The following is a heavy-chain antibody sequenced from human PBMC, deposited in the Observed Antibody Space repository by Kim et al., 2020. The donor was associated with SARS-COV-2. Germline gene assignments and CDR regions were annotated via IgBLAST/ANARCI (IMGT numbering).Heavy chain of an antibody. D-gene: IGHD1-26*01. CDR2: INPNSGGT. J-gene: IGHJ4*02. CDR3: ARDFRSGSYVGISNY. V-gene: IGHV1-2*02. Sequence: ASVKVSCKASGYTFTGYYMHWVRQAPGQGLEWMGWINPNSGGTNYAQKFQGRVTMTRDTSISTAYMELSRLRSDDTAVYYCARDFRSGSYVGISNYWGQGTLVTVSS. CDR1: GYTFTGYY.